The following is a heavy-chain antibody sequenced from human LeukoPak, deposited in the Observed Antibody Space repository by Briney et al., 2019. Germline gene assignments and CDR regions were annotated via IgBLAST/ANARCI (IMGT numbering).Heavy chain of an antibody. V-gene: IGHV3-7*01. CDR3: GRTGDLSDY. CDR2: IRQDGSEK. D-gene: IGHD7-27*01. J-gene: IGHJ4*02. Sequence: GGSLRLSCAASGVSFSSYWMSWVRQAPGKGLGWVANIRQDGSEKFYVDSVKGRFTISRDNAKNSLYLQMSSLRAEDTAVYYCGRTGDLSDYWGQGTLVTVSS. CDR1: GVSFSSYW.